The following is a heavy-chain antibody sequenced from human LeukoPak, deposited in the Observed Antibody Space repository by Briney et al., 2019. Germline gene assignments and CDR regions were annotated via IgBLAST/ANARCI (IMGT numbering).Heavy chain of an antibody. Sequence: SVKVSCKASGGTFSSYAISWVRQAPGQGLEWMGGIIPIFGTANYAQKFQGRVTITADKSTSTAYMELSSLRSEDTAVYYCARVSSGWYRTLDYWGQGALVTVSS. CDR1: GGTFSSYA. CDR2: IIPIFGTA. V-gene: IGHV1-69*06. D-gene: IGHD6-19*01. J-gene: IGHJ4*02. CDR3: ARVSSGWYRTLDY.